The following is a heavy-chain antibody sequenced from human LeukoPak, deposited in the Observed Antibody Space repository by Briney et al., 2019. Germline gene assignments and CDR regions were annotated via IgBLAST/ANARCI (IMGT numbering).Heavy chain of an antibody. CDR3: ARDGGDSSSWYQTYYYYYMDV. V-gene: IGHV1-18*01. J-gene: IGHJ6*03. CDR1: GYTFTSYG. CDR2: ISAYNGNT. D-gene: IGHD6-13*01. Sequence: ASVKVSCKASGYTFTSYGISWVRQAPGQGLEWMGWISAYNGNTNYAQKLQGRVTMTTDTSTSTAYMELRSLRSDDTAVYYCARDGGDSSSWYQTYYYYYMDVWGKGTTVTVSS.